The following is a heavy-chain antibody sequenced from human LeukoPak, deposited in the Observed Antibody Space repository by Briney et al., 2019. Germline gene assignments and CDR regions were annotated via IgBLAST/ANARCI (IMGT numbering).Heavy chain of an antibody. J-gene: IGHJ4*02. CDR1: GYTFTNYY. V-gene: IGHV1-46*01. CDR3: ARDASYGDYDFDY. D-gene: IGHD4-17*01. Sequence: GASVKVSCKASGYTFTNYYMHWVRQAPGQGLEWMGIINPSDDSISYAQKFQGRVTMTRDMSTSTAYMELSSLRSEDTAVYYCARDASYGDYDFDYWGQGTLVTVSS. CDR2: INPSDDSI.